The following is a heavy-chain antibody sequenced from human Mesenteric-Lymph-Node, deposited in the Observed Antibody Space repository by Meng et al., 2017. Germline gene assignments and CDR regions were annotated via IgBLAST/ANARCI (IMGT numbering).Heavy chain of an antibody. J-gene: IGHJ5*02. CDR3: AITDYYDSSGYYSLINWFDP. D-gene: IGHD3-22*01. V-gene: IGHV1-24*01. CDR1: LTELS. CDR2: FDPEDGET. Sequence: LTELSMHWVRQAPGKGLEWMGGFDPEDGETIYAQKFQGRVTMTEDTSTDTAYMELSSLRSEDTAVYYCAITDYYDSSGYYSLINWFDPWGQGTLVTVSS.